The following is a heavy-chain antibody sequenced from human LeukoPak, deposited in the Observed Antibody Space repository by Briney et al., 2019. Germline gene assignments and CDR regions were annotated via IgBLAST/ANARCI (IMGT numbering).Heavy chain of an antibody. V-gene: IGHV3-64*01. D-gene: IGHD5-18*01. CDR3: ARPARSYVRWEPYYYYYYYMDV. J-gene: IGHJ6*03. Sequence: GGSLRLSCAASGFTFSSYAMHWVRQAPGKGLEYVSAISSNGGSTYYANSVKGRFTISRDNSKNTLYLQMGSLRAEDMAVYYCARPARSYVRWEPYYYYYYYMDVWGKGTTVTVSS. CDR2: ISSNGGST. CDR1: GFTFSSYA.